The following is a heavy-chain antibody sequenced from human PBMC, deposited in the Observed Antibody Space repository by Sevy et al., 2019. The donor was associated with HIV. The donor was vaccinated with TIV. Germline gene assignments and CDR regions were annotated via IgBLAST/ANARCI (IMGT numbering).Heavy chain of an antibody. D-gene: IGHD3-10*01. CDR1: GFMFSTYS. Sequence: GESLKISCVASGFMFSTYSMNWVRQAPGKGLEWVSSISSSSSYIYYTDSVKGRFTVSRDNAKNSLSLQMNSLRAEDTAVYYCARDRDGSGSSGGYGMDVWGQGTTVIVSS. CDR2: ISSSSSYI. J-gene: IGHJ6*02. V-gene: IGHV3-21*01. CDR3: ARDRDGSGSSGGYGMDV.